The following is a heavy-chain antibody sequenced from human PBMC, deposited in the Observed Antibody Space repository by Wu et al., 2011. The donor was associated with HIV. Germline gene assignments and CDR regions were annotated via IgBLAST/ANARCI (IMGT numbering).Heavy chain of an antibody. CDR1: GYTFITYG. CDR3: ARVPPKDYYYGMDV. V-gene: IGHV1-18*01. Sequence: QVQLVQSGAEVKKPGASVKVSCKASGYTFITYGISWVRQAPGQGLEWMGWISGYNGNTNYAQKVQGRVTMTTDTSTSTAYMQLSSLGSEDSAVYYCARVPPKDYYYGMDVWGQGTIVIVSS. J-gene: IGHJ6*02. CDR2: ISGYNGNT.